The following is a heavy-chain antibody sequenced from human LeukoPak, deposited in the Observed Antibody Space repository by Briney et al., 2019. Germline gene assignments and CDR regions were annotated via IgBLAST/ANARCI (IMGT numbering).Heavy chain of an antibody. V-gene: IGHV3-53*01. CDR3: FNAFDI. J-gene: IGHJ3*02. Sequence: PGGSLRLSCAASGFTVNNNYMSWVRQAPGKGLDWVSVIYSGGSTYYADSVKGRFTISRDNSKNTLYLQMNSLRAEDTAVYYCFNAFDIWGQGTMVTVSS. CDR1: GFTVNNNY. CDR2: IYSGGST.